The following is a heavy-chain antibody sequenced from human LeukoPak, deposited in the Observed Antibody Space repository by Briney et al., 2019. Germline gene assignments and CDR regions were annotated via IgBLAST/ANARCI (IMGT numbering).Heavy chain of an antibody. J-gene: IGHJ5*02. Sequence: ASVKVSCKASGYTFTSYDINWLRQATAQGLEWMGWMNPNSGNTGYAQKFQGRVTMTRNTSISTAYMELSSLRSEDTAVYYCARAVTDSSGYYYWFDPWGQGTLVTVSS. D-gene: IGHD3-22*01. V-gene: IGHV1-8*01. CDR1: GYTFTSYD. CDR2: MNPNSGNT. CDR3: ARAVTDSSGYYYWFDP.